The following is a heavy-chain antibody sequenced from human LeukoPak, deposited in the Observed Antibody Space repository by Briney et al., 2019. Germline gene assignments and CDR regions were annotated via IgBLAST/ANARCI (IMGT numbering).Heavy chain of an antibody. Sequence: GGSLRLSCAASGFTFSSYAMSWVRQALGKGLEWVSAISGSGGSTYYADSVKGRFTISRDNSKNTLYLQMNSLRAEDTAVYYCAKDLSATYYDFWSAYSSFDYWGQGTLVTVSS. D-gene: IGHD3-3*01. CDR2: ISGSGGST. CDR3: AKDLSATYYDFWSAYSSFDY. CDR1: GFTFSSYA. V-gene: IGHV3-23*01. J-gene: IGHJ4*02.